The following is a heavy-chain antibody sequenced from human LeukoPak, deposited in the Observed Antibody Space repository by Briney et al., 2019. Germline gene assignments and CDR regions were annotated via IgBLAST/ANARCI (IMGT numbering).Heavy chain of an antibody. V-gene: IGHV4-34*01. Sequence: PSETLSLTCAVYGGSFSGYYWSWIRQPPGKGLEWIGEINHSGSTNYNPSLKSRVTISVDTSKNQFTLKLSSVTAADTAVYYCASVDTAMVEVYWGQGTLVTVSS. CDR2: INHSGST. D-gene: IGHD5-18*01. CDR1: GGSFSGYY. CDR3: ASVDTAMVEVY. J-gene: IGHJ4*02.